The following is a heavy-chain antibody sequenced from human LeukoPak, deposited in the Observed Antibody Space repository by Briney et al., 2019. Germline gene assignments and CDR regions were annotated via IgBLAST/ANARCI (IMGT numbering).Heavy chain of an antibody. CDR1: GFTFSTYG. CDR2: ISSNGKNI. CDR3: AKDADIGAAGYYFDN. V-gene: IGHV3-30*18. D-gene: IGHD6-13*01. J-gene: IGHJ4*02. Sequence: LGGSLRLSCAASGFTFSTYGMHWVRQAPGKGLEWVTVISSNGKNIYYADSVKGRFTISRDNSKNALYLQMNSLRVEDTAVYYCAKDADIGAAGYYFDNWGRGTLVTVSS.